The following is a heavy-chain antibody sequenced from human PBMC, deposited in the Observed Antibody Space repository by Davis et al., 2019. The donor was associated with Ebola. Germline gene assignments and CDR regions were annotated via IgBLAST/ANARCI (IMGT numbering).Heavy chain of an antibody. D-gene: IGHD3-16*01. V-gene: IGHV1-58*02. CDR1: GFIFTSSA. J-gene: IGHJ5*02. CDR3: AALTRNGWFDP. Sequence: AASVKVSCKASGFIFTSSAMQWVRQARGQRLEWIGWIVVGSGNTNYAQKFQERVTITRDMSTSTAYMELSSLRSEDTAVYYCAALTRNGWFDPWGQGTLVTVS. CDR2: IVVGSGNT.